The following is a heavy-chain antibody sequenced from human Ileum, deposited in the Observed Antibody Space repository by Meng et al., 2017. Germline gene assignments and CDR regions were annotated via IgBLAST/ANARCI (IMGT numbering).Heavy chain of an antibody. V-gene: IGHV3-23*01. J-gene: IGHJ4*02. Sequence: GESLKISCTASGFTFKTYTMSWVRQAPGKGLEWVSGIYGGSGGTEYTDSVKGRFTISRDNSINTVYLQMDSLRVDDTAVYYCAKDRTPDGVWPFAYWGRGTLVTVSS. CDR1: GFTFKTYT. CDR3: AKDRTPDGVWPFAY. CDR2: IYGGSGGT. D-gene: IGHD4-17*01.